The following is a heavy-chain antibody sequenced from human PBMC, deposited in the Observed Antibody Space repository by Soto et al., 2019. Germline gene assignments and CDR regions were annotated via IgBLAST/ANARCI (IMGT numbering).Heavy chain of an antibody. CDR3: ATETIDAYYYYYGMDV. CDR1: GYTFTSYA. Sequence: QVQRVQSGAEVKKPGASVKVSCKASGYTFTSYAMHWVLQAPGQRLEWMGWINAGNGNTKYSQKFQGRVTITRDTSASTAYMELSSLRSEDPAVYYCATETIDAYYYYYGMDVWGQGTTVTVSS. J-gene: IGHJ6*02. V-gene: IGHV1-3*01. CDR2: INAGNGNT.